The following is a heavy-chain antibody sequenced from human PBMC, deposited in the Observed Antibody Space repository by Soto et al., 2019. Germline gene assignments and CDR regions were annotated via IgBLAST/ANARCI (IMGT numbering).Heavy chain of an antibody. V-gene: IGHV6-1*01. Sequence: QVQLQQSGPGLVKPSQTLSLTCAISGESVSTNSATWDWIRQSPSRGLDWLGRTYYRSKWYHDSAFAVKGPITINQDTPNTPLSLQLNSVTPDDTAVYYCATLLGDSWLDSWGQGTLVTVSS. CDR3: ATLLGDSWLDS. CDR2: TYYRSKWYH. J-gene: IGHJ5*01. CDR1: GESVSTNSAT. D-gene: IGHD1-26*01.